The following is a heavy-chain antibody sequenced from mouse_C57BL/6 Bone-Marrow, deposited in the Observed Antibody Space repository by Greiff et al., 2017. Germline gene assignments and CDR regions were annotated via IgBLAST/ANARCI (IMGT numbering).Heavy chain of an antibody. D-gene: IGHD2-12*01. CDR1: GYTFTEYT. V-gene: IGHV1-62-2*01. CDR3: AIHEERSYYSNYRAWFAY. J-gene: IGHJ3*01. CDR2: FYPGSGSI. Sequence: QVQLQQSGAELVKPGASVKLSCKASGYTFTEYTIHWVKQRSGQGLEWIGWFYPGSGSIKYNEKFKDKATLTADKSSSTVYMELSRLTSEDSAVYFCAIHEERSYYSNYRAWFAYWGQGTLVTVSA.